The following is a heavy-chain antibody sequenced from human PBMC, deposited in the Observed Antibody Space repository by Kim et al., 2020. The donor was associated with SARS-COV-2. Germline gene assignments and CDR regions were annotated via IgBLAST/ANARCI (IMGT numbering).Heavy chain of an antibody. Sequence: GGSLRLSCAASGFTFSSYGMTWVRQAPGKGLEWVSFISHNGANTHYADSVKGRFIISRDNSKNTLYLQLNSLRAEDTAVYYCAKEAGDSYGFFVCCGQ. CDR1: GFTFSSYG. J-gene: IGHJ4*02. CDR3: AKEAGDSYGFFVC. D-gene: IGHD3-3*01. CDR2: ISHNGANT. V-gene: IGHV3-23*01.